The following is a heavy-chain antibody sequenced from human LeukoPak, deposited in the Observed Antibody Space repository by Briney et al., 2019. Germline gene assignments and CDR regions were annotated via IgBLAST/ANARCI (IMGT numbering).Heavy chain of an antibody. J-gene: IGHJ4*02. D-gene: IGHD3-22*01. CDR3: TKDLNHDSSG. CDR2: ISSSSSYI. V-gene: IGHV3-21*01. Sequence: GGSLRLSCAASGFAFSSYSMNWVRQAPGKGLEWVSSISSSSSYIYHADSVKGRFSIYRDNAKNSLYVQMNNVRGEDTAIYYCTKDLNHDSSGWGQGTLVTVSS. CDR1: GFAFSSYS.